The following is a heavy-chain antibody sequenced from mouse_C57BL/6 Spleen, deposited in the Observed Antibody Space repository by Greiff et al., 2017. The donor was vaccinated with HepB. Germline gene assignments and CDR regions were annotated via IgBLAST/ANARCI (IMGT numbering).Heavy chain of an antibody. V-gene: IGHV1-80*01. CDR1: GYAFSSYW. CDR3: ARSDRYGNFPFDY. CDR2: IYPGDGDT. J-gene: IGHJ2*01. D-gene: IGHD2-10*02. Sequence: QVHVKQSGAELVKPGASVKISCKASGYAFSSYWMNWVKQRPGKGLEWIGQIYPGDGDTNYNGKFKGKATLTADKSSSTAYMQLSSLTSEDSAVYFCARSDRYGNFPFDYWGQGTTLTVSS.